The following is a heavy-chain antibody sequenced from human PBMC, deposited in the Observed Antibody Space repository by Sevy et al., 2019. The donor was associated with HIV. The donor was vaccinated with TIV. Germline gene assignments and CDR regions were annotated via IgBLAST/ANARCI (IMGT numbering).Heavy chain of an antibody. J-gene: IGHJ6*02. CDR1: GGSISGYY. CDR2: FYYSGRT. V-gene: IGHV4-59*01. CDR3: ARVDPDIVGGYYYYGMDV. Sequence: SETLSLTCTVSGGSISGYYWSWIRQPPGKGLEWIGYFYYSGRTNYNPSLKSRVTISVDTSKNQFSLKLSSVTAADTAVYYCARVDPDIVGGYYYYGMDVWGQGTTVTVSS. D-gene: IGHD5-12*01.